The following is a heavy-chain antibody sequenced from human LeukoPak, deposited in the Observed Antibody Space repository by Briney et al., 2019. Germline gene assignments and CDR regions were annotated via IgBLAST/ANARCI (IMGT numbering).Heavy chain of an antibody. J-gene: IGHJ4*02. CDR2: IGGSGTTI. CDR3: ARARDYGDYPPDY. Sequence: GGSLRLSCAASGFSFSTYSMTWVRRAPGKGLEWVSYIGGSGTTIYYADSVKGRFTISRDNAKKVLYLQMSSLRAEDTAVYYCARARDYGDYPPDYWGQGTLVTVSS. D-gene: IGHD4-17*01. V-gene: IGHV3-48*01. CDR1: GFSFSTYS.